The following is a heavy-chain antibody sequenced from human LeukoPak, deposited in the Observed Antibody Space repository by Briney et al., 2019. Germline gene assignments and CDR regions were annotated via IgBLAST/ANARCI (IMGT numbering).Heavy chain of an antibody. D-gene: IGHD5-12*01. Sequence: GGSLRLSCAASGFTFSSYAMHWVRQAPGKGLEWVAVISYDGSNKYYADSVKGRFTISRDNSKNTLYLQMNSLRAEDTAVYYCAREGPLMVATKLEYYFDYWGQGTLVTVSS. CDR3: AREGPLMVATKLEYYFDY. CDR1: GFTFSSYA. J-gene: IGHJ4*02. CDR2: ISYDGSNK. V-gene: IGHV3-30*04.